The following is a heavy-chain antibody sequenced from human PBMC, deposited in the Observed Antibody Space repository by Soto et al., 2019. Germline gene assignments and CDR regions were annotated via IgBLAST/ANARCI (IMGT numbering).Heavy chain of an antibody. CDR1: GYTFTTYD. CDR2: MNPNSGNT. CDR3: ARGPYCSTTGCRRWVWFDP. Sequence: GASVKLSCKASGYTFTTYDIHWVRQATGQGLEWMGWMNPNSGNTGYAQKFQDRVTMTRNTSINTAYLELSSLRSEDTAVYYCARGPYCSTTGCRRWVWFDPWGQGTLVTVSS. D-gene: IGHD2-2*01. V-gene: IGHV1-8*01. J-gene: IGHJ5*02.